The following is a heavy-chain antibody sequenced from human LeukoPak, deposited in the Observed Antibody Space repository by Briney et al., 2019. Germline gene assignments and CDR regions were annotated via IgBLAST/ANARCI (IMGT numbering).Heavy chain of an antibody. CDR1: GFVFSNFG. CDR3: ASDPNNSGSGSFAYY. D-gene: IGHD3-10*01. V-gene: IGHV3-53*01. J-gene: IGHJ4*02. CDR2: IYSGGAI. Sequence: PGGSLRLSCQTSGFVFSNFGMHWVRQAPGKGLEWVSLIYSGGAIFYADSVKGRFTISRDNSNNMLYLQMNSLRVEDTAVYYCASDPNNSGSGSFAYYWGQGTLVTASS.